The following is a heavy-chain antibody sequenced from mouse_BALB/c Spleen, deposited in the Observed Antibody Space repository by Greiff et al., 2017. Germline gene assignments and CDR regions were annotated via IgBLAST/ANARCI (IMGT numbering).Heavy chain of an antibody. Sequence: QVQLQQSGAELVRPGASVTLSCKASGYTFTDYEMHWVKQTPVHGLEWIGAIDPETGGTAYNQKFKGKATLTADKSSSTAYMELRSLTSEDSAVYYCARGGYYGNYVDYWGQGTTLTVSS. CDR1: GYTFTDYE. J-gene: IGHJ2*01. CDR3: ARGGYYGNYVDY. V-gene: IGHV1-15*01. D-gene: IGHD2-1*01. CDR2: IDPETGGT.